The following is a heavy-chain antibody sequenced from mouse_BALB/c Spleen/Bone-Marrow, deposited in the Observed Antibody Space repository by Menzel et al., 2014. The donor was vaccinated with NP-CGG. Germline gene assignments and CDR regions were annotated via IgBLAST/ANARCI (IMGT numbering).Heavy chain of an antibody. V-gene: IGHV14-3*02. CDR2: IDSANGNT. J-gene: IGHJ4*01. D-gene: IGHD2-10*01. CDR3: ARAYYGNYPYAMDY. Sequence: DVQLVESGAELVKPGASVKLSCTASGFNIKDTYMHWVKLRPEQGLEWIGRIDSANGNTKYDPKFQGKATITADTSSNTAYLQLSSLTSEDTAVYFCARAYYGNYPYAMDYWGQGTSVTVSS. CDR1: GFNIKDTY.